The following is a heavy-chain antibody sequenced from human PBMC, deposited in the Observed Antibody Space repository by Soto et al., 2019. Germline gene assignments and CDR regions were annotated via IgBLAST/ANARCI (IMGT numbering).Heavy chain of an antibody. CDR1: GFIFNNYA. CDR3: ARVTPGNNLYYFSGLDV. D-gene: IGHD1-1*01. Sequence: GGSLRLSCAASGFIFNNYAMTWVRQAPGKGLEWVSTVTASGGGTFYANSVKGRFTISRDNSRNTLHLQMNSLRPEDTGVYFCARVTPGNNLYYFSGLDVWGQGTSVTVSS. CDR2: VTASGGGT. J-gene: IGHJ6*02. V-gene: IGHV3-23*01.